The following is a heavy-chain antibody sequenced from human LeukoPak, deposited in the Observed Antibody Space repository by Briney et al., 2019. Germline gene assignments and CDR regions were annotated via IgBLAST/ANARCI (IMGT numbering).Heavy chain of an antibody. J-gene: IGHJ6*03. Sequence: SQTLSLTCSVSGASISSGSYFWTWIRQPAGEGLEWIGRIYTTGSTNYNPSLTSRVTISMDASKNQFSLNLSSVTAADTAVYYCATSPYYFYMDVWGKGTSVIVSS. CDR1: GASISSGSYF. V-gene: IGHV4-61*02. CDR3: ATSPYYFYMDV. CDR2: IYTTGST.